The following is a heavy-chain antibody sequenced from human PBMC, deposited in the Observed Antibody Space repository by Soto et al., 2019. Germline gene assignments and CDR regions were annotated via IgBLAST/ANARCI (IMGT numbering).Heavy chain of an antibody. CDR1: GYTFSSYG. CDR2: ISAYNGNT. D-gene: IGHD6-13*01. J-gene: IGHJ4*02. Sequence: APVKGACKGAGYTFSSYGVSWVRHAPGQGLEWMGWISAYNGNTNYAQKLQGRVTMTTDTSTSTAYMELRSLRSDDTAVYYCTKALTPAGSEYLAYRVKGTPVPVS. V-gene: IGHV1-18*01. CDR3: TKALTPAGSEYLAY.